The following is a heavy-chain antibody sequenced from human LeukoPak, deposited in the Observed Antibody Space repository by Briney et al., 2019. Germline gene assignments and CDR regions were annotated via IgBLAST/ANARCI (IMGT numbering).Heavy chain of an antibody. CDR1: GFTIDDYA. J-gene: IGHJ4*02. CDR3: AKSAAKRWLQLYFDY. CDR2: ISWNSGSI. Sequence: GGSLRLSCAASGFTIDDYAMHWVRQPPGKGLEWVSGISWNSGSIGYADSVKGRFTISRDNAKDSLYLQMNSLRAEDTALYYCAKSAAKRWLQLYFDYWGQGTLVTVSS. V-gene: IGHV3-9*01. D-gene: IGHD5-24*01.